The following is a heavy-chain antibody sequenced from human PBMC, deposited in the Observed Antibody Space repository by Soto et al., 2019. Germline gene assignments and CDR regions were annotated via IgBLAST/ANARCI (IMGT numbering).Heavy chain of an antibody. J-gene: IGHJ4*02. CDR1: GGSISSYY. CDR3: ARRSTYYDILTGYEDY. Sequence: SETLSLTCTVSGGSISSYYWSWIRQPPGKGLEWIGSIYYSGSTYYNPSLKSRVTISVDTSKNQFSLRLSSVTAADSAVYYCARRSTYYDILTGYEDYWGQGTLVTVSS. V-gene: IGHV4-59*05. CDR2: IYYSGST. D-gene: IGHD3-9*01.